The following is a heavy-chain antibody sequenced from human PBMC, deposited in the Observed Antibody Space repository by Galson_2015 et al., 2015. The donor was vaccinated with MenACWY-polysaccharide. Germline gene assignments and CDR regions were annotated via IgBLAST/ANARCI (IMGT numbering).Heavy chain of an antibody. Sequence: SLRLSCAGSGFGFLEFYMSWIRQAPGKGLEWISYISSSGRVTKYADSVKGRFTISRDNAKNSLYLQMHSLRIGDTAVYYCVKGDILVPDAIIAGSWGQGALITVSS. CDR3: VKGDILVPDAIIAGS. D-gene: IGHD2-2*01. CDR2: ISSSGRVT. V-gene: IGHV3-11*01. CDR1: GFGFLEFY. J-gene: IGHJ5*02.